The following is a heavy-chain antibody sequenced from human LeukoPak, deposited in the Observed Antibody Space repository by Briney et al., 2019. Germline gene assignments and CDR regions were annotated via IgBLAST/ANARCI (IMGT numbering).Heavy chain of an antibody. CDR1: GFTFSDYY. V-gene: IGHV3-11*05. CDR3: ARDRLITFRGLPGY. Sequence: GGSLRLSCAVSGFTFSDYYMSWIRQAPGKGLEWVSDISSSRRYTNYADSVKGRFTISSDNAKNSLYPQMNSLRAEDTAVYYCARDRLITFRGLPGYWGQGTLVTVSS. J-gene: IGHJ4*02. D-gene: IGHD3-16*01. CDR2: ISSSRRYT.